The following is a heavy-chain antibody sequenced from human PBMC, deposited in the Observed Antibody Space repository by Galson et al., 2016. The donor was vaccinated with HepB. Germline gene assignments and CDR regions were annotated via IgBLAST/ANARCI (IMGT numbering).Heavy chain of an antibody. CDR2: IYDSGST. D-gene: IGHD4-17*01. J-gene: IGHJ4*02. V-gene: IGHV4-59*01. CDR1: GGSINNYL. CDR3: ARLGRDYGVPHRIDF. Sequence: ETLSLTCTVSGGSINNYLWSWIRQTPGKRLEWIGYIYDSGSTNYNPSLKSRVTMSVDTSKNQSSLRLTSVTAADTAIYYCARLGRDYGVPHRIDFWGQGTLVTVSS.